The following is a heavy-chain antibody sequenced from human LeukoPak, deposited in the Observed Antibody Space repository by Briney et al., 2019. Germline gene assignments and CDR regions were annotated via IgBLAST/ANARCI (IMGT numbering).Heavy chain of an antibody. V-gene: IGHV3-30*02. CDR1: GLIFSNYG. CDR2: IRHDGSNK. CDR3: AKDRWLQGYFDY. D-gene: IGHD5-24*01. Sequence: GGSLRLSRTTSGLIFSNYGMHWVRQAPGKGLEWVSFIRHDGSNKYYADSVKGRCTISRDNSKKTVYLQMNSLRAEETAVYYWAKDRWLQGYFDYWGQGTLVTVSS. J-gene: IGHJ4*02.